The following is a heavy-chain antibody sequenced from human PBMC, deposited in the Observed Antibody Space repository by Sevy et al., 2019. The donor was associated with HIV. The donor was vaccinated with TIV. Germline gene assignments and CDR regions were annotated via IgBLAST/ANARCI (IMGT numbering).Heavy chain of an antibody. CDR3: AYETFGRFES. CDR1: GFTFSANW. D-gene: IGHD3-16*01. Sequence: GGSLRLSCAASGFTFSANWMNWVRQAPGKGLEWVANIKADGSDKQYVDSVEGRFTISRDNAKNLLFLHMNSLRVEDTAVYYCAYETFGRFESWGQGTLVTVSS. J-gene: IGHJ4*02. V-gene: IGHV3-7*01. CDR2: IKADGSDK.